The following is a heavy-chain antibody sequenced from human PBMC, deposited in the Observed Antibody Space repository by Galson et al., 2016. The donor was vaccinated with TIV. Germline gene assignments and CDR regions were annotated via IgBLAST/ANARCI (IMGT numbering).Heavy chain of an antibody. CDR3: ARSLVATVWGNWGYFDY. D-gene: IGHD3-16*01. CDR2: INHSGRT. CDR1: GGSISSDGFF. V-gene: IGHV4-31*03. J-gene: IGHJ4*02. Sequence: TLSLTCTVSGGSISSDGFFWHWIRQLPGRGLEWIGHINHSGRTYYNPSLKNGGRLSVGKSNSQFSLNLNSVTAADTAVYDCARSLVATVWGNWGYFDYWGQGTLVTVSS.